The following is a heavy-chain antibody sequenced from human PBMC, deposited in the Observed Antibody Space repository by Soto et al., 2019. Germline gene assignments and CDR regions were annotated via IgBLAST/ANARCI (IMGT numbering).Heavy chain of an antibody. CDR1: GFTFDDYG. D-gene: IGHD5-12*01. V-gene: IGHV3-20*04. CDR2: INWNGGST. CDR3: ARVPPGGYSGYDSAFDI. J-gene: IGHJ3*02. Sequence: PGGALRLSCAPSGFTFDDYGMSWVRQAPGKGLEWVSGINWNGGSTGYADSVKGRFTISRDNAKNSLYLQMNSLRAEDTALYYCARVPPGGYSGYDSAFDIWGQGTMVTVSS.